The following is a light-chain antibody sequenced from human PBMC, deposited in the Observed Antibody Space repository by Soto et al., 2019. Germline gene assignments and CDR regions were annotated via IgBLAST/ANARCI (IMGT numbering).Light chain of an antibody. Sequence: DIQMTQPPSTLSASVGDRVTITCRASQSISGWLAWYQQRPGKAPKLLIYDASSLESGVPSRFSGSGSGTEFTLTIGELERDGFGTYYCQQYSGYSLFAVGPGTIVDI. V-gene: IGKV1-5*01. CDR2: DAS. CDR3: QQYSGYSLFA. J-gene: IGKJ3*01. CDR1: QSISGW.